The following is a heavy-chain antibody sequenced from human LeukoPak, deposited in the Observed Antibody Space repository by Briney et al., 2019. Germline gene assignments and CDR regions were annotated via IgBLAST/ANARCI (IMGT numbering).Heavy chain of an antibody. CDR2: ISGSGGST. J-gene: IGHJ4*02. CDR3: AKDAYYYDSSGYYAAIGY. V-gene: IGHV3-23*01. CDR1: EFTFSSYA. D-gene: IGHD3-22*01. Sequence: PGGSLRLSCAASEFTFSSYAMSWVRQAPGKGLEWVSAISGSGGSTYYADSVKGRFTISRDNSKNTLYLQMNSLRAEDTAVYYCAKDAYYYDSSGYYAAIGYWGQGTLVTVSS.